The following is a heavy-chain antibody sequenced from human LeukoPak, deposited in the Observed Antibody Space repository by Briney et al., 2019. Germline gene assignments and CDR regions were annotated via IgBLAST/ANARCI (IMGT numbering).Heavy chain of an antibody. D-gene: IGHD3-10*01. Sequence: PSETLSLTCAVYGGSFSGYYWSWIRQPPGKGLEWIEEINHSGSTNYNPSLKSRVTISVDTSKNQFSLKLSSVTAADTAVYYCARYYYGSGSSHYFDYWGQGTLVTVSS. CDR2: INHSGST. CDR3: ARYYYGSGSSHYFDY. V-gene: IGHV4-34*01. CDR1: GGSFSGYY. J-gene: IGHJ4*02.